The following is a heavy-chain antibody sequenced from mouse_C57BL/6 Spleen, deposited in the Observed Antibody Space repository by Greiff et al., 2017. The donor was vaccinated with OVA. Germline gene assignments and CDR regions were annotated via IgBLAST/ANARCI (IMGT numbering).Heavy chain of an antibody. D-gene: IGHD2-3*01. V-gene: IGHV1-26*01. CDR1: GYTFTDYY. CDR3: ARWNDGYYPAWFAY. Sequence: EVQLQQSGPELVKPGASVKISCKASGYTFTDYYMNWVKQSHGKSLEWIGDINPNNGGTSYNQKFKGKATLTVDKSSSTAYMELRSLTSEDSAVYYCARWNDGYYPAWFAYWGQGTLVTVSA. J-gene: IGHJ3*01. CDR2: INPNNGGT.